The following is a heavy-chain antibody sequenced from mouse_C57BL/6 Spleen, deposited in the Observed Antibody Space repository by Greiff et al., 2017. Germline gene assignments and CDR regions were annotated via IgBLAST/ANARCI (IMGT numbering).Heavy chain of an antibody. CDR3: ASAYYSNYVDY. V-gene: IGHV3-6*01. D-gene: IGHD2-5*01. J-gene: IGHJ2*01. CDR2: ISYDGSN. Sequence: ESGPGLVKPSQSLSLTCSVTGYSITSGYYWNCIRQFPGNKLEWMGYISYDGSNNYNPSLKNRISITRDTSKNQFFLKLKSVTTEDTATYYCASAYYSNYVDYWGQGTTLTVSS. CDR1: GYSITSGYY.